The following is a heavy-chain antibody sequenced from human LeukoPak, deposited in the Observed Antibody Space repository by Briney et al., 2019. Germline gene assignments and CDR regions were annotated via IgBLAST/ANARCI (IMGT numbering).Heavy chain of an antibody. J-gene: IGHJ6*02. CDR1: GYTFAKYA. V-gene: IGHV1-3*01. D-gene: IGHD5-12*01. CDR3: ARDIVATLGYYYYGMDV. Sequence: GASVKVSFTASGYTFAKYAIHWVRQAPGQGLEWMGWINAGNGNTKYSQKFQGRVTITRDTSASTAYMELSSLRSEDTAVYYCARDIVATLGYYYYGMDVWGQGTTVTVSS. CDR2: INAGNGNT.